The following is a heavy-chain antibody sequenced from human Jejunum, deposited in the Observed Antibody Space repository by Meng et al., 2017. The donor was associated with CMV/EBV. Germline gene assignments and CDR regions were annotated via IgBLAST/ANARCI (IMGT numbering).Heavy chain of an antibody. CDR2: IYYSGST. CDR1: GGSISSSSYY. CDR3: ASPLGILGIVDL. J-gene: IGHJ2*01. Sequence: GSGPGLWTLSDILSLTCPASGGSISSSSYYWGWIRQPPGKGLEWIGSIYYSGSTYYNPSLKSRVTISVDTSKNQFSLKLSSVTAADTAVYYCASPLGILGIVDLWGRGTLVTVSS. V-gene: IGHV4-39*01. D-gene: IGHD7-27*01.